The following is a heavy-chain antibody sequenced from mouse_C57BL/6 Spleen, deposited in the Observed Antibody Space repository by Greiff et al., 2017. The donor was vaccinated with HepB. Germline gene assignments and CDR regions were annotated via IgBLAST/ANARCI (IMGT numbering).Heavy chain of an antibody. D-gene: IGHD2-4*01. Sequence: EVNVVESGEGLVKPGGSLKLSCAASGFTFSSYAMSWVRQTPEKRLEWVAYISSGGDYIYYADTVKGRFTISSDNARNTLYLQMSSLKSEDTAMYYCTRERDYGYFDVWGTGTTVTVSS. V-gene: IGHV5-9-1*02. CDR2: ISSGGDYI. CDR3: TRERDYGYFDV. J-gene: IGHJ1*03. CDR1: GFTFSSYA.